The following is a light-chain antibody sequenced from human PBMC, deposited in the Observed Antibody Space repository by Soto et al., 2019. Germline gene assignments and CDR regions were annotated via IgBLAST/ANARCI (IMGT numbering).Light chain of an antibody. Sequence: SYELTQPPSVSVSPGQTASITCSGDKLGDKYACWYQQKPGQSPVLVIYQDSKRPSGIPERFSGSNSGNTATLTISGTQAMDEADYYCQAWDSSFYVFGTGTKPDRP. V-gene: IGLV3-1*01. CDR2: QDS. CDR1: KLGDKY. CDR3: QAWDSSFYV. J-gene: IGLJ1*01.